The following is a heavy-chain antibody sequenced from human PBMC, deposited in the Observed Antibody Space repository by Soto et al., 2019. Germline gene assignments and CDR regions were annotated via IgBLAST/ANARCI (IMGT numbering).Heavy chain of an antibody. CDR2: FTLNTDST. D-gene: IGHD2-8*01. J-gene: IGHJ4*02. CDR3: AKVQSNGNSLFDS. V-gene: IGHV3-23*01. Sequence: EVQLLESGGDLVQPGGSLRLSCAASGFTVNNYAMSWVRQAPGKGLEWVAGFTLNTDSTHYVDSVKGRFTVSRDNSKNTLFLQMNSLRVEDTAVYYCAKVQSNGNSLFDSWGQGTLVTVSS. CDR1: GFTVNNYA.